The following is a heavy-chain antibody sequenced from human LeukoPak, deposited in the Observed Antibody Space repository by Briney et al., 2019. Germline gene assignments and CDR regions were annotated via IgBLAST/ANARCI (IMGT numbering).Heavy chain of an antibody. CDR3: AKEGALRDFDY. CDR2: IRYDGNNK. CDR1: GSTFSNYG. Sequence: GGSLRLSCAASGSTFSNYGMHWVRQAPGRGLEWVAVIRYDGNNKYYADSVKGRFTISRDNSKNTLYLQMNSLRAEDTAVYYCAKEGALRDFDYWGEGALVTVSS. D-gene: IGHD3-16*01. J-gene: IGHJ4*02. V-gene: IGHV3-30*02.